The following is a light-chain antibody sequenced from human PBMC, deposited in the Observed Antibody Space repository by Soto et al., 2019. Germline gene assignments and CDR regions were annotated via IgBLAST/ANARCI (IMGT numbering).Light chain of an antibody. CDR1: QSVSSSY. CDR2: GAS. Sequence: EIVLTQSPGTLSLSPGERATLSCRASQSVSSSYLAWYQQKPGQAPRLLIYGASSRATGIPARFSGSGSGTDFTLTISSLEPEDFAVYYCQQYGSSPRLTFGGGTKVDNK. V-gene: IGKV3-20*01. CDR3: QQYGSSPRLT. J-gene: IGKJ4*01.